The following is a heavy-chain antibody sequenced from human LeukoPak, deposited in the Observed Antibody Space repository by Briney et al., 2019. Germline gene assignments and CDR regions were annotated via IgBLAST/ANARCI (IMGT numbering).Heavy chain of an antibody. J-gene: IGHJ4*02. D-gene: IGHD6-13*01. Sequence: SETLSLTCTVSGASVSSASYWTWIRQPPGEGVEWIAHIYNGVNTNYNPSLKSRVTISVDTSKNQFSLRLNSVTAADTAVYHCTKAGGFASWYDYWGQGALVTVSS. CDR3: TKAGGFASWYDY. V-gene: IGHV4-61*01. CDR1: GASVSSASY. CDR2: IYNGVNT.